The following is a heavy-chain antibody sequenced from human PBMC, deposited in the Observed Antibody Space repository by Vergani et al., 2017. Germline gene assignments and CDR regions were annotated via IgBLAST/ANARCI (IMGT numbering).Heavy chain of an antibody. V-gene: IGHV3-11*01. CDR3: ARDPRFLEWFRYTPDYFDY. CDR2: ISSSGSTI. J-gene: IGHJ4*02. D-gene: IGHD3-3*01. CDR1: GFTFSDYY. Sequence: VQLLESGGGLVQPGGSLRLSCAASGFTFSDYYMSWIRQAPGKGLEWVSYISSSGSTIYYADSVKGRFTISRDNAKNSLYLQMNSLRAEDTAVYYCARDPRFLEWFRYTPDYFDYWGQGTLVTVSS.